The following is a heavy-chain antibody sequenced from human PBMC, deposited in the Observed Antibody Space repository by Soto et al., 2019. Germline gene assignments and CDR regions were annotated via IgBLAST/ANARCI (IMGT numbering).Heavy chain of an antibody. CDR1: GFTFSSYA. Sequence: AGGSLRLSCAASGFTFSSYAMSWVRQAPGKGLEWVSAISGSGGSTYYADSVKGRFTISRDNSKNTLYLQMNSLRAEDTAVYYCATGGPLELTPPGYWGQGTLVTVSS. J-gene: IGHJ4*02. CDR2: ISGSGGST. V-gene: IGHV3-23*01. D-gene: IGHD1-7*01. CDR3: ATGGPLELTPPGY.